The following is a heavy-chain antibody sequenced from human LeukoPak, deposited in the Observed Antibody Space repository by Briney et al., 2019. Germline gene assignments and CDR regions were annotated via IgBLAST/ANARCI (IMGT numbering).Heavy chain of an antibody. CDR2: IKSKTDGETT. Sequence: GGSLRLSCAASGFTFSNAWTSWVRQAPGKGLEWVGRIKSKTDGETTDYVAPVKGRFTISRDDSKNTLSLQMNSLKTEDTAVYYCGYSSGTYYDYWGQGTLVTVSS. D-gene: IGHD3-22*01. CDR1: GFTFSNAW. CDR3: GYSSGTYYDY. J-gene: IGHJ4*02. V-gene: IGHV3-15*01.